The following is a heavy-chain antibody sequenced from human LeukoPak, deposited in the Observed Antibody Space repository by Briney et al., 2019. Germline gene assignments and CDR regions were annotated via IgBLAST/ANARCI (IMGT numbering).Heavy chain of an antibody. Sequence: GGSLRLSCAASGFTFGSPWMHWVRQAPGKGLVWVSRINSDGSATAYADSVKGRFTISRDNAENTLYLQMNSLRAEDTAVYYCVRGTAGYHSSYFDYWGQGTLVTVSS. D-gene: IGHD3-16*02. J-gene: IGHJ4*02. CDR3: VRGTAGYHSSYFDY. CDR2: INSDGSAT. CDR1: GFTFGSPW. V-gene: IGHV3-74*01.